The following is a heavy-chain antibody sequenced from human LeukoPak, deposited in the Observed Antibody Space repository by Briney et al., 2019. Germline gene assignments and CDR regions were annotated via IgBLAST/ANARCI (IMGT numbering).Heavy chain of an antibody. CDR2: IKQDGSEK. Sequence: GGSLRLSCAASGFTFSSYWMSWVRQAPGKRLEWVANIKQDGSEKYYVDSVKGRFTISRDNAKNSLYLQMNSLRAEDTAVYYCARGAQTYGDYPFDPWGQGTLVTVSS. CDR3: ARGAQTYGDYPFDP. J-gene: IGHJ5*02. CDR1: GFTFSSYW. V-gene: IGHV3-7*05. D-gene: IGHD4-17*01.